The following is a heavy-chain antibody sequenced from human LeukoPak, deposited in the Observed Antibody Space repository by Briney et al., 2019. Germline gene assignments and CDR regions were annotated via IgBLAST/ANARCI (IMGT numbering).Heavy chain of an antibody. Sequence: SETLSLTCTVSGGSISSSASYWAWIRQPPGKGLEWIANVYYNGDTYYKSSLYSRVTISADTSKNQFSLNLRSVTAADTAVYYCARLLSPGWFDPWGQGTLVTVSS. D-gene: IGHD2/OR15-2a*01. J-gene: IGHJ5*02. CDR1: GGSISSSASY. CDR3: ARLLSPGWFDP. CDR2: VYYNGDT. V-gene: IGHV4-39*01.